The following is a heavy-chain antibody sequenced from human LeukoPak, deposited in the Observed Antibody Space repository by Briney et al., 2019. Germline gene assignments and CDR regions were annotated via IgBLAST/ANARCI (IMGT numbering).Heavy chain of an antibody. Sequence: GGSLRLSCAASGVTLSPFWMTWVRQAPGKGLEWVAAINQDGSGKYYVDSVKGRFTVSRDNAKNSVYLQMNSLTAEDTAIYYCVSGYTSGYWGQGTQDTVSS. CDR1: GVTLSPFW. CDR2: INQDGSGK. CDR3: VSGYTSGY. V-gene: IGHV3-7*01. J-gene: IGHJ1*01. D-gene: IGHD6-19*01.